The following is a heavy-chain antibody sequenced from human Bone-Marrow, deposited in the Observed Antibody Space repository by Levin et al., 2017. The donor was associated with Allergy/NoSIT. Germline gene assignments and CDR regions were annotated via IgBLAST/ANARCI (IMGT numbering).Heavy chain of an antibody. CDR3: AKSIAAVATWFDR. CDR1: GFTFTNYA. CDR2: ISGSADRT. J-gene: IGHJ5*02. D-gene: IGHD6-13*01. V-gene: IGHV3-23*01. Sequence: GGSLRLSCVVSGFTFTNYAMNWVRQAPGKGLEWVSSISGSADRTYYAASVKGRFTISRDNSKSTLFLQMTSLRADDTAVYYCAKSIAAVATWFDRWGQGTLVTVSS.